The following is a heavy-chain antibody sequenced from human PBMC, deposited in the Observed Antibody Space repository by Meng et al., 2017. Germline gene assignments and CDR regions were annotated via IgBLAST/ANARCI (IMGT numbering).Heavy chain of an antibody. V-gene: IGHV7-4-1*02. CDR3: ARMGIAVAGTLGWEDY. J-gene: IGHJ4*02. Sequence: QVQLGSSGSEWTKTGASVKVSCKESGYTFTSYAMIWVRQAPGQGLEWMGRINTTTRNPTYAQGFTGRFVFSLDTSVSTAYLQSSSLKAEDTAVYYCARMGIAVAGTLGWEDYWGQGTLVTVSS. CDR2: INTTTRNP. D-gene: IGHD6-19*01. CDR1: GYTFTSYA.